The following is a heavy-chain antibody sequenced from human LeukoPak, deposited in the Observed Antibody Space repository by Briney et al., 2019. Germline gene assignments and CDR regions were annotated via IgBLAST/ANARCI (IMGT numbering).Heavy chain of an antibody. CDR1: GFTFSSYA. V-gene: IGHV3-30-3*01. J-gene: IGHJ2*01. CDR2: ISYDGSNK. Sequence: GGSLRLSCAASGFTFSSYAMHWVRQAPGKGLEWEAVISYDGSNKYYADSVKGRFTISRDNSKNTLYLQMNSLRAEDTAVYYCARGVVTPDWYFDLWGRGTLVTVSS. D-gene: IGHD4-23*01. CDR3: ARGVVTPDWYFDL.